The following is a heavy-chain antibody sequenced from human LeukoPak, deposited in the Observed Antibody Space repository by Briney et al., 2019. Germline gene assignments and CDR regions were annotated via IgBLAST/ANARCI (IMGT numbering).Heavy chain of an antibody. CDR2: INHSGST. J-gene: IGHJ6*02. D-gene: IGHD6-13*01. Sequence: PSETLSLTCAVYGGSFSGYYWSWIRQPPGKGLEWIGEINHSGSTNYNPSLKSRVTISVDTSKNQFSLKLSSVTAADTAVYYCARRTTISSWYIRYYGMDVWGQGTTVTVSS. V-gene: IGHV4-34*01. CDR3: ARRTTISSWYIRYYGMDV. CDR1: GGSFSGYY.